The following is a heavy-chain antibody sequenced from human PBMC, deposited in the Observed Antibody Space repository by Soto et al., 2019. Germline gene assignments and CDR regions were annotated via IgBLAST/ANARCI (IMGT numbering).Heavy chain of an antibody. V-gene: IGHV3-53*02. Sequence: EVQLVETGGGLIQPGGSLRLSCAASGFTVSSHYMSWVRQDPGKGLEWVSVIYSGGSTYYADSVRGRFTISRDNSKNTLYLQMKSLRAEDTAVYYCARDPPATRNGMDVWGQGTTVTVSS. CDR3: ARDPPATRNGMDV. J-gene: IGHJ6*02. CDR2: IYSGGST. CDR1: GFTVSSHY.